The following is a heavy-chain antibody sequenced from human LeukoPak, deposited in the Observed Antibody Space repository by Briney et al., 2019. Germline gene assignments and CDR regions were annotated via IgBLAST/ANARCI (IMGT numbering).Heavy chain of an antibody. J-gene: IGHJ3*01. CDR3: ARKGNAFDF. CDR2: IKLDVSET. Sequence: GGSLRLSCAASGFTFSSYWMTWVRQAPGKGLEWVANIKLDVSETYYVDSVRGRFTISRDNTKNSLYLQMDSLRTEDTAVYYCARKGNAFDFWGQGTMVTVSS. V-gene: IGHV3-7*01. CDR1: GFTFSSYW. D-gene: IGHD3-10*01.